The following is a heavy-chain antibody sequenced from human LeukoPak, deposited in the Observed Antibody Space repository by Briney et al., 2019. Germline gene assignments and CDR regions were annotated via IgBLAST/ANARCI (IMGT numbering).Heavy chain of an antibody. Sequence: SETLSLTCTVSGASISSYSWSWIRQPAGKGLEWIGRIYTSGSTNYNPSLKSRVTMSVDTSKNQFSLKLSSVTAADTAAYYCARDRWNYADYWGQGPLVTVSS. V-gene: IGHV4-4*07. CDR2: IYTSGST. CDR1: GASISSYS. J-gene: IGHJ4*02. D-gene: IGHD1-7*01. CDR3: ARDRWNYADY.